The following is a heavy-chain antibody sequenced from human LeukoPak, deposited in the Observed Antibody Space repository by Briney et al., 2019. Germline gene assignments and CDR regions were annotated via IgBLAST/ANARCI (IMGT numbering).Heavy chain of an antibody. CDR1: GFTFSSYG. D-gene: IGHD2-2*02. J-gene: IGHJ6*02. Sequence: GGSLRLSCAASGFTFSSYGMHWVRQAPGKGLEWVAVISYDGSNKYYADSVKGRFTISRDNSKNPLYLQMNSLRAEDTAVYYCARDLREPRMGCSSTSCYTLGGYYYYGMDVWGQGTTVTVSS. CDR3: ARDLREPRMGCSSTSCYTLGGYYYYGMDV. V-gene: IGHV3-30*03. CDR2: ISYDGSNK.